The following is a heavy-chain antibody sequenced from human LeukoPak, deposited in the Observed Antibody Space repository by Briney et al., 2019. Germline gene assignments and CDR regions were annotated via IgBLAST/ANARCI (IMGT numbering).Heavy chain of an antibody. V-gene: IGHV3-30-3*01. Sequence: PGGSLRLSCAASGFTFSSYAMHWVRQAPGKGLEWVAVISYDGSNKYYADSVKGRFTISRDNSKNTLYLQMNSLRAEDTAVYYCARAPPTYYYDSSDFDYWGQGTLLTVSS. J-gene: IGHJ4*02. D-gene: IGHD3-22*01. CDR3: ARAPPTYYYDSSDFDY. CDR1: GFTFSSYA. CDR2: ISYDGSNK.